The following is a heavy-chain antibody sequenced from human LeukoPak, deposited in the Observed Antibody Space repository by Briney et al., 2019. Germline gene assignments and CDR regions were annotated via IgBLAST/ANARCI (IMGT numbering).Heavy chain of an antibody. V-gene: IGHV6-1*01. J-gene: IGHJ4*02. Sequence: SQTLSLTCAISGDSVSSNSVAWNWIRQSPSRGLEWLGRTYYRSNWYNDYAVSVKSRITINPDTSKNQFSLQLNSVTPEDTAVCFCARYMSSSKIFDYWGLGTLVTVSS. CDR1: GDSVSSNSVA. CDR3: ARYMSSSKIFDY. CDR2: TYYRSNWYN. D-gene: IGHD6-6*01.